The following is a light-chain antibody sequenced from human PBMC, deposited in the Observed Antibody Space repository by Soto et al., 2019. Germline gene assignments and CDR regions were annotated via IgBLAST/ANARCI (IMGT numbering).Light chain of an antibody. Sequence: EIVLTQSTGTLSLSPGERATLSCRASQSVSSSYLAWYQQKAGQAPRLLIYGASNRATGIPDRFSGSGSGTDFILTISRLEPEDFAVYYCQHYGSSWTFGQGTKVEIK. J-gene: IGKJ1*01. CDR1: QSVSSSY. CDR2: GAS. CDR3: QHYGSSWT. V-gene: IGKV3-20*01.